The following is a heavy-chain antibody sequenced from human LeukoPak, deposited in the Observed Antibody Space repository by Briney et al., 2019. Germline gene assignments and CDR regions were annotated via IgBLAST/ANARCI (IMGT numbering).Heavy chain of an antibody. CDR3: EGSGYFSNFDY. CDR2: IKQDGSEK. D-gene: IGHD3-3*01. CDR1: GIIITSYW. J-gene: IGHJ4*02. Sequence: PGGSLRLSCAASGIIITSYWMSWVRQTPGKGLEWVANIKQDGSEKNYVDSVKGRFTIFRDNARNSLYLQMNSLRAEDTAVYYCEGSGYFSNFDYWGQGTLVTVSS. V-gene: IGHV3-7*03.